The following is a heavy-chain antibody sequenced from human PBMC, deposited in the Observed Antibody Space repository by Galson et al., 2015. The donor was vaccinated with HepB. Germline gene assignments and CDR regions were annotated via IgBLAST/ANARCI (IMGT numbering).Heavy chain of an antibody. CDR1: GFTFSSYA. D-gene: IGHD3-3*01. J-gene: IGHJ6*02. Sequence: SLRLSCAASGFTFSSYAMHWVRQAPGKGLEYVSAISSNGGSTYYADSVKGRFTISRDNSKNTLYLQMSSLRAEDTAVYYCVKAITISPLSAIRSNYYYGMDVWGQGTTVTVSS. CDR2: ISSNGGST. V-gene: IGHV3-64D*06. CDR3: VKAITISPLSAIRSNYYYGMDV.